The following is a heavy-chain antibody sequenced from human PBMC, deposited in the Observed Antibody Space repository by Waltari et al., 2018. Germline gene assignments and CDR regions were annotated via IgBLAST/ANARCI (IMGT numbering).Heavy chain of an antibody. J-gene: IGHJ4*02. V-gene: IGHV3-15*01. CDR1: GFTFSNAR. D-gene: IGHD3-3*01. CDR3: TRYDFWSGPDY. CDR2: IKSKTDGWTT. Sequence: EVQLVESGGGLVKPGGSLRLSCAASGFTFSNARMSWVRQAPGKGLEWVGRIKSKTDGWTTDYAAPVKGRFTISRDDSKNTLYLQMNSLKTEDTAVYYCTRYDFWSGPDYWGQGTLVTVSS.